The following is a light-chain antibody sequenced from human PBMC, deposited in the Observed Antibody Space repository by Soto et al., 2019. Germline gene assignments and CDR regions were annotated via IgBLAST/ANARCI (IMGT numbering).Light chain of an antibody. Sequence: EIVLTQSPGTLSLSPGEIATLSFRASQSVSSSYLAWYQQKPGQAPRLLIYGASSRATGIPDRFSGSGSGTEFTLTISSLQSEDFATYYCQQLNGYPLSFGGGTKVDIK. V-gene: IGKV3-20*01. J-gene: IGKJ4*01. CDR2: GAS. CDR3: QQLNGYPLS. CDR1: QSVSSSY.